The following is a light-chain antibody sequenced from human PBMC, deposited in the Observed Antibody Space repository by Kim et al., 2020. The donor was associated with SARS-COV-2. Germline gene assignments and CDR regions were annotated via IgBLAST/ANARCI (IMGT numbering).Light chain of an antibody. CDR1: PGSVTSNHY. V-gene: IGLV7-46*01. J-gene: IGLJ3*02. CDR3: LLYYSGARV. Sequence: PGGKVTFTVGSTPGSVTSNHYAFWFQQRPGQAPRTLIYDTNKRQSWTPSRFSGSLRGGEAALTLSGAQPEDEADYYCLLYYSGARVFGGGTQLTVL. CDR2: DTN.